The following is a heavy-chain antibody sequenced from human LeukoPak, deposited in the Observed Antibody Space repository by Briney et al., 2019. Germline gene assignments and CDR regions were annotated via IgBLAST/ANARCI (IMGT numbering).Heavy chain of an antibody. CDR1: GYTFTSYG. V-gene: IGHV1-18*01. D-gene: IGHD6-6*01. CDR3: ARDKEWTARASYYYYGMDV. Sequence: ASVKVFCKASGYTFTSYGISWVRQALGQGLEWMGWISAYNGNTNYAQKLQGRVTMTTDTSTSTAYMELRSLRSDDTAVYYCARDKEWTARASYYYYGMDVWGQGTTVTVSS. J-gene: IGHJ6*02. CDR2: ISAYNGNT.